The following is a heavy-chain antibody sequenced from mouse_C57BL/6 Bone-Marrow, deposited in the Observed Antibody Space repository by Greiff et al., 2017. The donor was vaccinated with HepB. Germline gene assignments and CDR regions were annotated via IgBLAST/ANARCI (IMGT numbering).Heavy chain of an antibody. Sequence: QVQLQQPGAELVKPGASVKLSCKASGYTFTSYWMHWVKQRPGRGLEWIGRIDPNSGGTKYNEKFKSKAKLTVDKPSSTAYMPLSSLTSEDSAVYYCARRSNYVSYAMDYWGQGTSVTVSS. CDR2: IDPNSGGT. D-gene: IGHD2-5*01. CDR3: ARRSNYVSYAMDY. J-gene: IGHJ4*01. CDR1: GYTFTSYW. V-gene: IGHV1-72*01.